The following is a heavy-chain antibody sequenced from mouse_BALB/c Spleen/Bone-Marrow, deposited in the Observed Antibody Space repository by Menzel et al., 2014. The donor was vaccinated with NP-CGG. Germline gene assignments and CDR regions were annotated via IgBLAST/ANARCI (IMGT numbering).Heavy chain of an antibody. Sequence: DVMLVESGGGLVKPGGSLKLSCAASGFTFSSYAMSWVRPTPEKRLEWVATISSGGSYTYYPDSVKGRFTISRDNAKNTLYLQMSSLRSEDTAMYYCARHDYAYWGQGTLVTVSA. V-gene: IGHV5-9-1*01. J-gene: IGHJ3*01. CDR2: ISSGGSYT. CDR1: GFTFSSYA. D-gene: IGHD2-4*01. CDR3: ARHDYAY.